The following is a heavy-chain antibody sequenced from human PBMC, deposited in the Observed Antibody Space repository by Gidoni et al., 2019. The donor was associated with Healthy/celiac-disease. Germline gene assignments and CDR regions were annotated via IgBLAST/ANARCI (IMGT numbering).Heavy chain of an antibody. CDR3: VKADYYDSSGSGY. V-gene: IGHV3-64D*06. J-gene: IGHJ4*02. CDR2: ISSNGGST. CDR1: GFTFSSYA. D-gene: IGHD3-22*01. Sequence: EVQLVESGGGLVQPGGSLRLSCSASGFTFSSYAMHWVRQAPGKGLEYVSAISSNGGSTYYADSVKGRFTISRDNSKNTLYLQMSSLRAEDTAVYYCVKADYYDSSGSGYWGQGTLVTVSS.